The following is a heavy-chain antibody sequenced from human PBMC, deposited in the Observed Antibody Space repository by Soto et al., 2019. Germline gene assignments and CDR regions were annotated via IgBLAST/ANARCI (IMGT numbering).Heavy chain of an antibody. V-gene: IGHV4-31*03. J-gene: IGHJ5*02. CDR3: SRAKSTGYDILTGYYGNWFDP. CDR1: GGSISSGGYY. CDR2: IYYSGST. D-gene: IGHD3-9*01. Sequence: SETLSLTCTVSGGSISSGGYYWSWIRQHPGKGLEWIGYIYYSGSTYYNPSLKNRVNISVDTSKNQSSLKLSSVTAADTAVYYCSRAKSTGYDILTGYYGNWFDPWGQGTLVTVSS.